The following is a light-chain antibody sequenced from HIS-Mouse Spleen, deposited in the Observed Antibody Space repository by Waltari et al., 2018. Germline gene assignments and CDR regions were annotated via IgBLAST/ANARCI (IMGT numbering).Light chain of an antibody. Sequence: QSALTQPASVSGSPGQSITISCTGTSSDVGIYNLVSWYQQHPGKAPQLMIYEGSKRPSGVSNRFSGSKSGNTASLTISGLQAEDEADYYCCSYAGSSTFNWVFGGGTKLTVL. V-gene: IGLV2-23*03. CDR1: SSDVGIYNL. J-gene: IGLJ3*02. CDR2: EGS. CDR3: CSYAGSSTFNWV.